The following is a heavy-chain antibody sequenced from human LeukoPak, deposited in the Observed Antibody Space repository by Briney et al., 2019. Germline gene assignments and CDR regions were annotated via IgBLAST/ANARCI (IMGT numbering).Heavy chain of an antibody. J-gene: IGHJ4*02. V-gene: IGHV4-59*08. D-gene: IGHD3-22*01. CDR3: ARQTITLILMNY. Sequence: SETLSLTCTVSGGSISSYYWSWIRQPPGKGLEWIGTFYYRGNTYYNPSLKSRATISGDTSKNQFSLNLKSVTAADTAIYYCARQTITLILMNYWGQGTLVTVSP. CDR1: GGSISSYY. CDR2: FYYRGNT.